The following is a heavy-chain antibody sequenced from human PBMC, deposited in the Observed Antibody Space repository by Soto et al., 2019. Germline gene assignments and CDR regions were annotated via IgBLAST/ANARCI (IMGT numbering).Heavy chain of an antibody. J-gene: IGHJ6*01. V-gene: IGHV3-30*18. D-gene: IGHD6-19*01. Sequence: QVQLVESGGGVVQPGRSLRLSCAASGFTFSSYGMHWVRQAPGKGLEWVAVISYDGSNKYYADSVKGRFTISRDNSKNTLYLQMNSLRSEDKAVYYCANDLRQSDGMDVW. CDR1: GFTFSSYG. CDR3: ANDLRQSDGMDV. CDR2: ISYDGSNK.